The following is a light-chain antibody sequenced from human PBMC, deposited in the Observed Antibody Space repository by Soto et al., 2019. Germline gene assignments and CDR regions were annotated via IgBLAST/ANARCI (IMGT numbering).Light chain of an antibody. Sequence: EIVLTQSPGTLSLSPGERATLSCRASQSVTSSHLAWYQQQPGQAPRLLIYGASSRATGIPDRFSGGGSGTDFTLTISRLVPEDFAVYYCQQYGGSPLTFGGGTKVEIK. CDR3: QQYGGSPLT. J-gene: IGKJ4*01. CDR1: QSVTSSH. V-gene: IGKV3-20*01. CDR2: GAS.